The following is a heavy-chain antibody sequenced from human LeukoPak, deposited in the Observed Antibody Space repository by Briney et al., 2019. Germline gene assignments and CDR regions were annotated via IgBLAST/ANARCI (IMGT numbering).Heavy chain of an antibody. CDR3: ARDYFYGMDV. CDR1: GFNFSSYW. V-gene: IGHV3-74*01. J-gene: IGHJ6*02. Sequence: GGSLRLCCAASGFNFSSYWMQWVRQAPGKGLVWVSRINSDGSSTNYADSVRGRFTISRDNAKNTLYLQMNSLRAEDTAVYYCARDYFYGMDVWGQGTTVTVSS. CDR2: INSDGSST.